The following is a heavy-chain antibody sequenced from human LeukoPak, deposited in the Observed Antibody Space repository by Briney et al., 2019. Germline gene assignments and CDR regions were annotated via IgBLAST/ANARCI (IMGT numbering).Heavy chain of an antibody. CDR1: GGSFSSYY. V-gene: IGHV4-39*01. D-gene: IGHD3-22*01. Sequence: SETLSLTCAVYGGSFSSYYWGWIRQPPGKGLEWIGSIYYSGSTYYNPSLKSRVTISVDTSKNQFSLKLSSVTAADTAVYYCARHYYDSSGPGPTYFDYWGQGTLVTVSS. CDR3: ARHYYDSSGPGPTYFDY. J-gene: IGHJ4*02. CDR2: IYYSGST.